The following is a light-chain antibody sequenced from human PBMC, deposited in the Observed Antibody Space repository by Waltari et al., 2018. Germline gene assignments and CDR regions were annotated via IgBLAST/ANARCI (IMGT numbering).Light chain of an antibody. Sequence: QSALTQPASVSGSPGQSITISCTGTSSDVGGYNYVSWYQQHPGKAPKLMIYEVSNRPSGLSNRFSGSKSGNTASLTISGLQAEDEADYYCSSDTRSSTYVFGTGTKVTVL. CDR2: EVS. V-gene: IGLV2-14*01. CDR1: SSDVGGYNY. J-gene: IGLJ1*01. CDR3: SSDTRSSTYV.